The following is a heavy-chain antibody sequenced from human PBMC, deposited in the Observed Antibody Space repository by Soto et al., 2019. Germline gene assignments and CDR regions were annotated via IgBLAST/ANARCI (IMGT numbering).Heavy chain of an antibody. Sequence: EVQLLESGGGLVQSGGSLRLSCAASGFTFSSYWMFWVRQAPGKGLVWVSRISIDGRSTNYADSVKGRFTISRDNXKNCLYLQMNRLRAEDTAVYYCARAPSQQWYGMDVWGQGTTVPVSS. V-gene: IGHV3-74*01. D-gene: IGHD6-19*01. CDR3: ARAPSQQWYGMDV. CDR2: ISIDGRST. CDR1: GFTFSSYW. J-gene: IGHJ6*02.